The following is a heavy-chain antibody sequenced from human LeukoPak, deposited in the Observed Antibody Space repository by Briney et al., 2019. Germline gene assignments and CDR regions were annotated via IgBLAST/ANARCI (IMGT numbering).Heavy chain of an antibody. CDR1: GYTFTSYG. Sequence: GASVKVSCKASGYTFTSYGISWVLQAPGQGLECVGWISAYNGKTNYAQKLQGRVTMTTDTSTSTAYMELRSLRSDDTAVYYCARDRLAAAGTAFDYWGQGTLVTVSS. CDR2: ISAYNGKT. V-gene: IGHV1-18*01. D-gene: IGHD6-13*01. CDR3: ARDRLAAAGTAFDY. J-gene: IGHJ4*02.